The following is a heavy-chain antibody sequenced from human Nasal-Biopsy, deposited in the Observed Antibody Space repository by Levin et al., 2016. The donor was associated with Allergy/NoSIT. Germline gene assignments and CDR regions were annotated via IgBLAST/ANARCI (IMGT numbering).Heavy chain of an antibody. J-gene: IGHJ4*02. Sequence: GESLKISCAASGFGFSGVALHWVRQAPGKGLDWVSFISFDGSTKYYADSVKGRFTISRDNAKNTLFLQMDSLRAEDTSLYYCATSEGGTTQPSYWGQGTLVTVSS. V-gene: IGHV3-30-3*01. CDR2: ISFDGSTK. CDR3: ATSEGGTTQPSY. D-gene: IGHD1-26*01. CDR1: GFGFSGVA.